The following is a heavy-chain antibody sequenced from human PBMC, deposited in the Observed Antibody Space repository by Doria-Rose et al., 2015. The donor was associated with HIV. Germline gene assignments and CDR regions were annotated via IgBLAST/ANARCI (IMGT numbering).Heavy chain of an antibody. CDR2: VFSDDEG. D-gene: IGHD6-13*01. CDR1: GVSLSSPGMG. Sequence: SGPVLVKPTETPTLTCTVSGVSLSSPGMGVSWIRQPPGKALEWLANVFSDDEGSYKTSRKSRLTISRRTSKSQVVLTMTAMDPVDTATYYCARIKSSRWYHKYYFDFWGQGTLVIVSA. J-gene: IGHJ4*02. CDR3: ARIKSSRWYHKYYFDF. V-gene: IGHV2-26*01.